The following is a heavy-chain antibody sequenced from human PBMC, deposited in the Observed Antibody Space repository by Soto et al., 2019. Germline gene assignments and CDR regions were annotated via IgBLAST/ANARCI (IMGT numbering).Heavy chain of an antibody. V-gene: IGHV3-21*01. Sequence: PGGSLRLSCAASGFTFSTYTMNWVRQAPGKGLEWVSSISAGSRSIYYTDSLKGRSTVSGDNSKNSLYLQINSLKADDTAVYYCARSTPGNPFDIWGQGTMVTVSS. CDR3: ARSTPGNPFDI. J-gene: IGHJ3*02. D-gene: IGHD3-10*01. CDR1: GFTFSTYT. CDR2: ISAGSRSI.